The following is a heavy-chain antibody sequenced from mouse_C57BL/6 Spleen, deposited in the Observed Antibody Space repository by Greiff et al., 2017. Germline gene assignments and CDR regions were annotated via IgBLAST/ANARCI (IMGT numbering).Heavy chain of an antibody. CDR1: GYTFTDYE. D-gene: IGHD1-1*01. J-gene: IGHJ1*03. Sequence: VQVVESGAELVRPGASVTLSCKASGYTFTDYEMHWVKQTPVHGLEWIGAIDPETGGTAYNQKFKGKAILTADKSSSTAYMELRSLTSEDSAVYYCTRRGIYYYGSSYGWYFDVWGTGTTVTVSS. CDR3: TRRGIYYYGSSYGWYFDV. V-gene: IGHV1-15*01. CDR2: IDPETGGT.